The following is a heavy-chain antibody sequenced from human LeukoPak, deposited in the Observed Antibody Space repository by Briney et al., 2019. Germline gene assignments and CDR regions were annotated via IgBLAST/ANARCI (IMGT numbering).Heavy chain of an antibody. CDR2: IKSKSDGGTP. J-gene: IGHJ4*02. CDR3: AAPTYYYDSSGYLN. D-gene: IGHD3-22*01. V-gene: IGHV3-15*01. CDR1: GFTFSDAW. Sequence: GGSLRLSCVASGFTFSDAWMSWVRQAPGKGLEWVGRIKSKSDGGTPHYAAPVKGRFTISRDDSKNTLYLQMNSLRAEDTAVYYCAAPTYYYDSSGYLNWGQGTLVTVSS.